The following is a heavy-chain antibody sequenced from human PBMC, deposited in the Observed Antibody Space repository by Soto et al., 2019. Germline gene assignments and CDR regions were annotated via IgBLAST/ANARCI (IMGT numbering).Heavy chain of an antibody. D-gene: IGHD2-21*02. CDR1: EFTFSSYG. CDR3: AKEHGDCYSDCQYYYYGMDV. J-gene: IGHJ6*02. CDR2: ISYDGSNK. Sequence: PVWSLRHSWAASEFTFSSYGMHWVRQDPGKVLEWVAVISYDGSNKYYADSVKGRFTISRDNSKNTLYLQMNSLRAEDTAVYYCAKEHGDCYSDCQYYYYGMDVWGQGTTVTVSS. V-gene: IGHV3-30*18.